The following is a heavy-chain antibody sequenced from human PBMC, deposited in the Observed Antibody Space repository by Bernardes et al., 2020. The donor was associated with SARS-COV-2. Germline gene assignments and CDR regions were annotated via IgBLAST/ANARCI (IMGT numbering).Heavy chain of an antibody. V-gene: IGHV3-9*01. CDR2: ISWNSGSI. D-gene: IGHD3-10*01. J-gene: IGHJ2*01. CDR1: GFTFDDYA. CDR3: AKLHGYGSGSYYSSDY. Sequence: GGSLRLSCAASGFTFDDYAMHWVRQAPGKGLEWVSGISWNSGSIGYADSVKGRFTISRDNAKNSLYLQMNSLRAEDTALYYCAKLHGYGSGSYYSSDYWGRGALVTVSS.